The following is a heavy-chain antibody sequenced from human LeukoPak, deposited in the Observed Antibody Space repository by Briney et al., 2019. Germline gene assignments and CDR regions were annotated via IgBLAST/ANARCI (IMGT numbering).Heavy chain of an antibody. Sequence: GGSLRLSCAASGFTFSSYAMSWVRQAPGKGLEWVSGIGGSGDYTYHADSVKGRFTISRDNSKNTLYLQMNSLRAEDTAKYYCAKDRVARGEYFDYWGQGTLVTVSS. CDR2: IGGSGDYT. CDR3: AKDRVARGEYFDY. D-gene: IGHD5-12*01. CDR1: GFTFSSYA. V-gene: IGHV3-23*01. J-gene: IGHJ4*02.